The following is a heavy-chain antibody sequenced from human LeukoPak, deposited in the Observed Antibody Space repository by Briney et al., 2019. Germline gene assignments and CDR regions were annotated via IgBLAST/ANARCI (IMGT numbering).Heavy chain of an antibody. CDR2: ISGDESST. CDR1: GFTFSSYW. V-gene: IGHV3-74*01. CDR3: AREPHSDYSDHTDAFDI. J-gene: IGHJ3*02. Sequence: GGSLRLSCAASGFTFSSYWMHWVRQAPGKGLVWVSRISGDESSTSCADTVEGRFTISRDNAKNTLYLQMNSLRAEDTAVYFCAREPHSDYSDHTDAFDIWGQGTMVTVSS. D-gene: IGHD4-17*01.